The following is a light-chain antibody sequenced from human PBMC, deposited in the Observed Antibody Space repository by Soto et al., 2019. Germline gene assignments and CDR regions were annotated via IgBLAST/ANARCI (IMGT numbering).Light chain of an antibody. CDR3: CSYAGTYTNYV. Sequence: QSVLTQPCSVSGSPGQSVTISCSGTSSDVGGYDYVSWYQQHPGKAPKLVIYDVTKRPSGVPDRFSGSKSGNTASLTISGLQAEDEADYYCCSYAGTYTNYVFGTGTKVTVL. CDR1: SSDVGGYDY. J-gene: IGLJ1*01. CDR2: DVT. V-gene: IGLV2-11*01.